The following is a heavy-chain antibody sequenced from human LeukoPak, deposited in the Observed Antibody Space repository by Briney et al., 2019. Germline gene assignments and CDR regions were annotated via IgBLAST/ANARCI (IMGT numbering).Heavy chain of an antibody. CDR2: ISAYNGNT. Sequence: ASVNVSCKASGGTFSSYAISWVRQAPGQGLEWMGWISAYNGNTNYAQKLQGRVTMTTDTSTSTAYMELRSLRSDDTAVYYCARALQQYCSSTSCYSDYWGQGTLVTVSS. D-gene: IGHD2-2*02. CDR3: ARALQQYCSSTSCYSDY. CDR1: GGTFSSYA. V-gene: IGHV1-18*01. J-gene: IGHJ4*02.